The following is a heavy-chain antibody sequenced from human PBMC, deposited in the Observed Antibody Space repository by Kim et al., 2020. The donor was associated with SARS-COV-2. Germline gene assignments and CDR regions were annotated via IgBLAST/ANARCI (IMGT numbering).Heavy chain of an antibody. CDR2: ISYDGSNK. CDR3: ARVGAVAFGRAADY. V-gene: IGHV3-30*04. D-gene: IGHD6-19*01. CDR1: GFTFSSYA. Sequence: GGSLRLSCAAAGFTFSSYAMHWVRQAPGKGLEWVAVISYDGSNKYYADSVKGRFTISRDNSKNTLYLQMNSLRAEDTAVYYCARVGAVAFGRAADYWGQGTLVTVSS. J-gene: IGHJ4*02.